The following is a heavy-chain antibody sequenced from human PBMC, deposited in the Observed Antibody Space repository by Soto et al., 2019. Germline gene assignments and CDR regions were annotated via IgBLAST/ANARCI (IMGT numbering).Heavy chain of an antibody. V-gene: IGHV1-3*01. D-gene: IGHD2-2*02. CDR3: ASSFSVLAAIGY. J-gene: IGHJ4*02. Sequence: QVQLVQSGAEVKKPGASVKVSCKASGYTFTSYAINWVRQAPGQGLEWMGWINADNGNTKYAQKFQGRVTITSDTTASTAYMELRRLRCEDTAVYSWASSFSVLAAIGYWGQGTLVTVSS. CDR1: GYTFTSYA. CDR2: INADNGNT.